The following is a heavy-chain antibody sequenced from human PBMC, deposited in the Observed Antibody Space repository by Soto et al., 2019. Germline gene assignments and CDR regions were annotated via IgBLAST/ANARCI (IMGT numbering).Heavy chain of an antibody. CDR2: INHSGST. Sequence: TLSLTCAVYGGSFSGYYWSWIRQPPGKGLEWIGEINHSGSTNYNPSLKSRVTISVDTSKNQFSLKLSSVTAADTAVYYCARGRVLITMIVVVNKKGFDYWGQGTLVTVSS. V-gene: IGHV4-34*01. D-gene: IGHD3-22*01. J-gene: IGHJ4*02. CDR1: GGSFSGYY. CDR3: ARGRVLITMIVVVNKKGFDY.